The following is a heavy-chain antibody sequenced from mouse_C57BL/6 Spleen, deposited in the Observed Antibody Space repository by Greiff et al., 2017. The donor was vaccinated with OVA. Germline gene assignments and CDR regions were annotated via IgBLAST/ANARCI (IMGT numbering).Heavy chain of an antibody. Sequence: EVQLQQSGPELVKPGASVKISCKASGYTFTDYYMNWVKQSHGKSLEWIGDLNPNNGGTSYNQKFKGKATLTVDKSSSTAYMELRSLTSEDSAVYYCARREIYYEYDYYAMDYWGQGTSVTVSS. CDR2: LNPNNGGT. CDR3: ARREIYYEYDYYAMDY. J-gene: IGHJ4*01. V-gene: IGHV1-26*01. D-gene: IGHD2-4*01. CDR1: GYTFTDYY.